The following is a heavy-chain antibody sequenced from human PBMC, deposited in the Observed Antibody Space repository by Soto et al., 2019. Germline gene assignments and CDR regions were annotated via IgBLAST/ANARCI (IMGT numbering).Heavy chain of an antibody. Sequence: QVQLVESGGGVVQPGRSLRLSCVASGFTFSSYGMHWVRQAPGKGLEWVAVISYDGSNKYYADSVKGRFTISRDNSKNTLYLQMNNLRAEDTAVYYCAKEHSRGWDWAINWFDPWGQGTLVTVSS. CDR3: AKEHSRGWDWAINWFDP. V-gene: IGHV3-30*18. D-gene: IGHD6-19*01. CDR2: ISYDGSNK. J-gene: IGHJ5*02. CDR1: GFTFSSYG.